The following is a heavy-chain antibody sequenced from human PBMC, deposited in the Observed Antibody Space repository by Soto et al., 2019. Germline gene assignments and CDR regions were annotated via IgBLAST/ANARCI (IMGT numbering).Heavy chain of an antibody. D-gene: IGHD4-17*01. Sequence: GGSLRLSCAASGFTVSSNYMSWVRQAPGKGLEWVSVIDTGGSTYYAGSVKGRFTISRDNAKNSLYLQMNSLRAGDTAVYYCARDSDYGYLDYWGQGTLVTVSS. CDR1: GFTVSSNY. V-gene: IGHV3-53*01. CDR2: IDTGGST. J-gene: IGHJ4*02. CDR3: ARDSDYGYLDY.